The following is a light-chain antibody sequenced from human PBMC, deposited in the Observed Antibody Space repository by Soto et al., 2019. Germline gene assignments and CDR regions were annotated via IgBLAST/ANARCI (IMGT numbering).Light chain of an antibody. J-gene: IGKJ1*01. Sequence: EIVLTQSPGTLSLSPGERATLSCRASQSVSSSYLAWYQQKPGQAPRLLIYGASSRATGIPDSFSGSGSGTDFTVTISRLEPEDFAVYYCQQYGSSPQFGQGTKVEIK. CDR2: GAS. CDR3: QQYGSSPQ. CDR1: QSVSSSY. V-gene: IGKV3-20*01.